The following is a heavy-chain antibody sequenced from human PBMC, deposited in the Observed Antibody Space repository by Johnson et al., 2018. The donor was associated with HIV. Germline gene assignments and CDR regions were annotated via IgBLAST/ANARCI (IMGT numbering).Heavy chain of an antibody. CDR2: IRNDGSVT. D-gene: IGHD5-24*01. CDR3: AREWLYGFDI. Sequence: VQLVESGGGLVQPGGSLRLSCAASGFDFISSWMHWVRQAPGKGLVWVSRIRNDGSVTTYADSVKGRFFISRDNSKNTLYLQMNRLRAEDTAVYYCAREWLYGFDIWGQGTMVTVSS. V-gene: IGHV3-74*01. J-gene: IGHJ3*02. CDR1: GFDFISSW.